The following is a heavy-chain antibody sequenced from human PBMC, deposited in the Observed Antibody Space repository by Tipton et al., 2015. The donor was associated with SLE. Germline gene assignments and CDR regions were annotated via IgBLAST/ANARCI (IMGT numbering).Heavy chain of an antibody. CDR2: IYYSGGT. V-gene: IGHV4-59*01. J-gene: IGHJ4*02. CDR1: GGSITSYY. CDR3: ARNLGQYHYDSTGYVF. D-gene: IGHD3-22*01. Sequence: TLSLTCTVSGGSITSYYWSWIRQPPGKGLEWIGYIYYSGGTNYNPSLKSRVTISVDTSKNQFSLKLSSVTAADTAVYYCARNLGQYHYDSTGYVFWGQGMLVTVSS.